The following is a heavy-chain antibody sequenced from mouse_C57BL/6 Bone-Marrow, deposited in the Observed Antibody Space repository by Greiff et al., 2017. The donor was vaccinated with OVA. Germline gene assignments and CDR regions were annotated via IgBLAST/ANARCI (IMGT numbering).Heavy chain of an antibody. Sequence: EVQLVESGGGLVQPGGSLKLSCAASGFTFSDYYMYWVRQTPEKRLEWVAYISNGGGSTYYPDTVKGRFTISRDNAKNTLYLQMSRLKSEDTAMYYCARDGNYGYWGQGTTLTVSS. CDR3: ARDGNYGY. D-gene: IGHD2-1*01. CDR2: ISNGGGST. V-gene: IGHV5-12*01. J-gene: IGHJ2*01. CDR1: GFTFSDYY.